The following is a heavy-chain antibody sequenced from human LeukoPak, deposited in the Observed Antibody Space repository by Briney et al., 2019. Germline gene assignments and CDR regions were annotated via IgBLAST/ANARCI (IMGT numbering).Heavy chain of an antibody. CDR2: IYTSETT. CDR3: ARDKGEKYYYENSDCYHNALFDP. D-gene: IGHD3-22*01. Sequence: ASETLSLTCTVSGGSISNDSYFWSWIRQPAGKGLEWIGHIYTSETTNYNPSLKSRVTISVDTSKNQFFLKLSSVTAADTAVYYCARDKGEKYYYENSDCYHNALFDPWGQGTLVTVSS. J-gene: IGHJ5*02. V-gene: IGHV4-61*09. CDR1: GGSISNDSYF.